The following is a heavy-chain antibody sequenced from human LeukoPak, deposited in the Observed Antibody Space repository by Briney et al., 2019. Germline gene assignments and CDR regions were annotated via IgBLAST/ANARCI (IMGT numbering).Heavy chain of an antibody. CDR1: GFTFNSYS. Sequence: GGFLRLSCAASGFTFNSYSMNWVRQAPGKGLEWVSYISSSGNTIDYADSVKGRFTISRDNAKNSLYLQMVSLRAEDTAVYYCARLRGYSYGYGDYWGQGTLVTVSS. V-gene: IGHV3-48*04. CDR3: ARLRGYSYGYGDY. J-gene: IGHJ4*02. CDR2: ISSSGNTI. D-gene: IGHD5-18*01.